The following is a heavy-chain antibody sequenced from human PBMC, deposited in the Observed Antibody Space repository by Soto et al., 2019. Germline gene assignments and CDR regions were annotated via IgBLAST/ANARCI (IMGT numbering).Heavy chain of an antibody. J-gene: IGHJ4*02. CDR2: ISYDGSNK. CDR1: GFTFSSYA. V-gene: IGHV3-30-3*01. D-gene: IGHD6-19*01. Sequence: QVQLVESGGGVVQPGRSLRLSCAASGFTFSSYAMHWVRQAPGKGLEWVAVISYDGSNKYYADSVKGRFTISRDNYKNTLYLQMNCLRAEDTAVYYCARDPTSIAVAGYFDYWGQGTLVTVSS. CDR3: ARDPTSIAVAGYFDY.